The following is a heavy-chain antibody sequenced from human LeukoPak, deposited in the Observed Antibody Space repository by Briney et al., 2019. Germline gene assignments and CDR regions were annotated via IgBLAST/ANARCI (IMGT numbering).Heavy chain of an antibody. CDR1: GGSVNSGAYY. V-gene: IGHV4-31*03. Sequence: SETLSLTCTVSGGSVNSGAYYWSWIRQCPGKGLEWIGQIFFTGRTDYNPSLKSRLSISIDTSKNQFSMELSSVTVADTATYYCARDRASEMDFWGQGTLVTVSS. D-gene: IGHD5-24*01. CDR2: IFFTGRT. J-gene: IGHJ4*02. CDR3: ARDRASEMDF.